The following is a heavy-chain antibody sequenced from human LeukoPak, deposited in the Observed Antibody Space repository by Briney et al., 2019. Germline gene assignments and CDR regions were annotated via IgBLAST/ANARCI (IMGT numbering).Heavy chain of an antibody. V-gene: IGHV1-8*01. D-gene: IGHD1-26*01. J-gene: IGHJ4*02. CDR3: ARVTGSIDY. Sequence: ASVKLSCKASGYTFTSYDIHWVRQATGQGLEWMGGMNPKRGNTGYVQKSQGRVTKNRDSPISRAHLEQTRQRSEDTAVYYCARVTGSIDYWGQGTLVTVSS. CDR1: GYTFTSYD. CDR2: MNPKRGNT.